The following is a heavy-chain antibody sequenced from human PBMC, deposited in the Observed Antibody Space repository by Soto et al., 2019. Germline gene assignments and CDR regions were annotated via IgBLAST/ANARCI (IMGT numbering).Heavy chain of an antibody. D-gene: IGHD2-21*01. CDR3: VKGASGAGSVSDL. J-gene: IGHJ6*02. CDR1: GFTFDDYT. Sequence: PGGSLRLSCAASGFTFDDYTMHWVRQRPGKGLEWVSLVSWDSGNRIYADSVQGRFTISRDNSNSSLFLQTNSLRTEDTAVYFCVKGASGAGSVSDLWGLGTTVTVSS. V-gene: IGHV3-43*01. CDR2: VSWDSGNR.